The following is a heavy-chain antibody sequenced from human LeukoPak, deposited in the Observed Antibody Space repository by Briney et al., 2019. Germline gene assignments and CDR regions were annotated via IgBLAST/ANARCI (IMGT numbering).Heavy chain of an antibody. CDR3: AKVGSLGGDYFDY. CDR1: GFIFSSYA. CDR2: IRHDGSNE. Sequence: PGGSLRLSCAASGFIFSSYAMHWVRQAPGKGLEWVAFIRHDGSNEYYADSVKGRFTISRDNSKNTLYLQMNSLRPEDTAVYYCAKVGSLGGDYFDYWGQGTLVTVSS. J-gene: IGHJ4*02. V-gene: IGHV3-30*02. D-gene: IGHD2-21*01.